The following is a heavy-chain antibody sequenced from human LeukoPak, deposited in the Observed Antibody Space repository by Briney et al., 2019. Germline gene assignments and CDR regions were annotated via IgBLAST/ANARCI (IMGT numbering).Heavy chain of an antibody. CDR3: AKDGYSGYGYYFDY. CDR1: GFIFSNYA. Sequence: GGSLRLSCAASGFIFSNYATSWVRQAPGKGLEWVSAIGAGGSYTYYADSVKGRFTISRDNSKNTLYLQMNSLRAEDTAVYCCAKDGYSGYGYYFDYWGQGTQVTVSS. D-gene: IGHD5-12*01. V-gene: IGHV3-23*01. J-gene: IGHJ4*02. CDR2: IGAGGSYT.